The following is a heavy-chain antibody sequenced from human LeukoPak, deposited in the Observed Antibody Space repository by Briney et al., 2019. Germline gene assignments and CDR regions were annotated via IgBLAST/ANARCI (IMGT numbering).Heavy chain of an antibody. CDR1: GDSISSYY. Sequence: PSETLSLTCTVSGDSISSYYWSWIRQPPGKGLEWIGYIYYSGTTNYNPSLKSRVTMSVDTSKNQFSLKLSSVTAADRAVYYCARHGNDILSGYINWFDPWGQGTLVTVSS. CDR2: IYYSGTT. CDR3: ARHGNDILSGYINWFDP. V-gene: IGHV4-59*08. J-gene: IGHJ5*02. D-gene: IGHD3-9*01.